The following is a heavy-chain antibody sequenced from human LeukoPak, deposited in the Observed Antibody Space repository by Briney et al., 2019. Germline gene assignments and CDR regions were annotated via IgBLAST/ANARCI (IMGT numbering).Heavy chain of an antibody. V-gene: IGHV3-74*01. D-gene: IGHD4-17*01. Sequence: GGSLRLSCAASGFTFNNYWMHWVRQAPGKGLVWVSRIDSDGSNTNYADSVKGRFTVSRDNAKNTLYLQMNSLRAEDTAVYYCARDDYGDCYFDYWGQGTLVTVSS. CDR1: GFTFNNYW. CDR2: IDSDGSNT. CDR3: ARDDYGDCYFDY. J-gene: IGHJ4*02.